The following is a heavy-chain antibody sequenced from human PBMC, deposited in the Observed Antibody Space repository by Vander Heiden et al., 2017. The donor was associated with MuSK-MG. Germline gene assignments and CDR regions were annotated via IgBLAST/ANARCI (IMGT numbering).Heavy chain of an antibody. CDR2: MSPNTGDT. CDR1: GYGFTTFF. V-gene: IGHV1-2*02. CDR3: VRSRSFYFDT. Sequence: QVQLVKSGPEAKQTGASVRVSCKPSGYGFTTFFLAWVRQATVQGLEWMGWMSPNTGDTKYARKFEGRITMTRDTSISTAYMELTGLKSDDTAVYYCVRSRSFYFDTWGQGTLVTVS. D-gene: IGHD3-9*01. J-gene: IGHJ4*02.